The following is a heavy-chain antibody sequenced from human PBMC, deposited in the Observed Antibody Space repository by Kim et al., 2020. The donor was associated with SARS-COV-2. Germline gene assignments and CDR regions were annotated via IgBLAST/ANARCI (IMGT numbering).Heavy chain of an antibody. D-gene: IGHD2-2*01. V-gene: IGHV4-34*01. J-gene: IGHJ3*02. CDR3: ARGFRKIVVVPAAIRRVDALDI. CDR1: GGSFSGYY. Sequence: SETLSLTCAVYGGSFSGYYWSWIRQPPGKGLEWIGEINHSGSTNYNPSLKSRVTISVDTSKNQFSLKLSSVTAADTAVYYCARGFRKIVVVPAAIRRVDALDIWGQGTMVTVSS. CDR2: INHSGST.